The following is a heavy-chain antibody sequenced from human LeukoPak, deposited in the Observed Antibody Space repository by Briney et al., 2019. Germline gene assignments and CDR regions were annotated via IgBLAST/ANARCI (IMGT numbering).Heavy chain of an antibody. Sequence: GGSLRLSCAASGFTFSSYWMHWVRQAPGKGLVWVSRINSDGSGTSYADSVKGRFTISRDNAKNTLYLQMNSLRAEDTAVYYCARSDSGYVLDYWGQGTLVTVSS. CDR3: ARSDSGYVLDY. V-gene: IGHV3-74*01. CDR1: GFTFSSYW. CDR2: INSDGSGT. D-gene: IGHD5-12*01. J-gene: IGHJ4*02.